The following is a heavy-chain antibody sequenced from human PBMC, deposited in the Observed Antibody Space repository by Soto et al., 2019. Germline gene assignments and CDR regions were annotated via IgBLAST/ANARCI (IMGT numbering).Heavy chain of an antibody. D-gene: IGHD4-17*01. CDR1: GGSISSYY. CDR2: IYYSGST. V-gene: IGHV4-59*01. J-gene: IGHJ5*01. CDR3: ARGRIRLFCFDL. Sequence: SETLSLTCTVSGGSISSYYWSWIRQPPGKGLEWIGYIYYSGSTNYNPSLKSRVTISVDTSKNQFSLKLSSVTAADTAVYYCARGRIRLFCFDLWGKGTLVAVSS.